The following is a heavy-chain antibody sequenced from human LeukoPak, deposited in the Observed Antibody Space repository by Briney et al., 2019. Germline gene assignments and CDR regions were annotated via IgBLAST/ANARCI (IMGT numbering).Heavy chain of an antibody. D-gene: IGHD6-6*01. CDR1: GFTFSSYD. CDR2: IYYSGST. J-gene: IGHJ3*02. V-gene: IGHV4-59*01. Sequence: LRLSCAASGFTFSSYDMSWVRQAPGKGLEWIGYIYYSGSTNYNPSLKSRVTISVDTSKNQFSLKLSSVTAADTAVYYCASELEYSSSSGAFDIWGQGTMVTVSS. CDR3: ASELEYSSSSGAFDI.